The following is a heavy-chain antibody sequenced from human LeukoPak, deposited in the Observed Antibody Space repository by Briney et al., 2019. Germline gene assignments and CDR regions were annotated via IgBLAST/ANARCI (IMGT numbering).Heavy chain of an antibody. J-gene: IGHJ4*02. CDR1: GFTFSSYW. CDR3: ARVLYSGNYYFDY. D-gene: IGHD1-26*01. Sequence: GGSLRLSCAASGFTFSSYWMNWVRQAPGKGLVWVSRIASDGSSTAYADSVKGRFSISRDNAKNTLYLQMNSLRVEDTAVYYCARVLYSGNYYFDYWGQGTLVTVSS. CDR2: IASDGSST. V-gene: IGHV3-74*01.